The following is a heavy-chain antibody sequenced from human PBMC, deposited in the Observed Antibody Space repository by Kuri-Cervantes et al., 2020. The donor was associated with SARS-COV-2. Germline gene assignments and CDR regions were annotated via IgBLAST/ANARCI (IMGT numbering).Heavy chain of an antibody. CDR2: INNSEDT. D-gene: IGHD5-18*01. CDR1: GGSFDGYY. Sequence: ESLKISCTVYGGSFDGYYWSWFRQPPGKGLEWIGEINNSEDTKFTPSLKSRVTLSVDTSKRQFSLKLTSVTAADTAVYYCARAWGGYGYGYDMRYYYMDVWGKGTTVTVSS. V-gene: IGHV4-34*01. CDR3: ARAWGGYGYGYDMRYYYMDV. J-gene: IGHJ6*03.